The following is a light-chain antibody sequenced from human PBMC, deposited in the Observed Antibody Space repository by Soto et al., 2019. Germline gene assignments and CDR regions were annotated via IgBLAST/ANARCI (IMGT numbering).Light chain of an antibody. CDR2: ISN. V-gene: IGLV1-44*01. CDR1: SSNIGSNN. CDR3: ASWDDSLSGRV. Sequence: QLVLTQPPSASGTPGQRVTLSCSGSSSNIGSNNVNWYQQLPGTAPKLLIYISNQRPSGVPDRFSGSTSGTSASLAISGLQSEDEADYYFASWDDSLSGRVFGGGTKLTVL. J-gene: IGLJ3*02.